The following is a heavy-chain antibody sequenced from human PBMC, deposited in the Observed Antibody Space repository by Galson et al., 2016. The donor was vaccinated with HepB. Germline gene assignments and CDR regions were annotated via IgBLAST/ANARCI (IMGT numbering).Heavy chain of an antibody. V-gene: IGHV3-48*02. CDR1: GFTLSSYS. CDR3: ARESRGYDWGCYLPVEEGWRDFDY. D-gene: IGHD3-16*02. CDR2: ISSSSSTL. Sequence: FLRLSCAASGFTLSSYSMNWVRQAPGKGLEWVSYISSSSSTLYYADSVKGRSTISGDNAKNSLYLQMNRRRDEDTAVYYCARESRGYDWGCYLPVEEGWRDFDYWGQGTLVTVSS. J-gene: IGHJ4*02.